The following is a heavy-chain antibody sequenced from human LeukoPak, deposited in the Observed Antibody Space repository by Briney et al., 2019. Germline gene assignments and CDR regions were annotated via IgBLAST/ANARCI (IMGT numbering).Heavy chain of an antibody. D-gene: IGHD4-17*01. CDR3: ARVYIYGRSYFDY. Sequence: TPSETLSLTCTVSGFSISSGFYWGWIRQPPGKGLEWIGTIHGGGSTNYNPSLKSRVTISVDTSKNQFSLNLSSVTVADTAIYYCARVYIYGRSYFDYWGQGTLVTVSS. CDR1: GFSISSGFY. J-gene: IGHJ4*02. V-gene: IGHV4-38-2*02. CDR2: IHGGGST.